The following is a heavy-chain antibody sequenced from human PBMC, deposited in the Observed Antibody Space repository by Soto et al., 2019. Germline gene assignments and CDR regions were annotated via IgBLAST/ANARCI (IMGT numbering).Heavy chain of an antibody. D-gene: IGHD1-26*01. Sequence: QLQLVQSGAEVREPGSSVKVSCKASGGTFSSYTVIWVRQAPGQGLAWMGGITPTLNIAKYAEKFQGRVTITADESTSTVNMHLSSLRSEDTAVYFCARGYYSGSNPSAFDYWGQGTLVAVSS. CDR2: ITPTLNIA. V-gene: IGHV1-69*01. CDR1: GGTFSSYT. J-gene: IGHJ4*02. CDR3: ARGYYSGSNPSAFDY.